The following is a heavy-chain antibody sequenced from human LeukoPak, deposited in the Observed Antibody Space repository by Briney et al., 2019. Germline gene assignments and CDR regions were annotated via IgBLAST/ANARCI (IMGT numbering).Heavy chain of an antibody. Sequence: PGGSLRLSCTASGFPYGSTSMHWVRQAPGKGLEWVSGIQRDGTSPTYADSVKGRFIISRDNAKNTLYLQMNSLRAEDTAVYYCASTTWNGYYFDYWGQGTLVTVSS. CDR1: GFPYGSTS. CDR3: ASTTWNGYYFDY. V-gene: IGHV3-74*01. J-gene: IGHJ4*02. CDR2: IQRDGTSP. D-gene: IGHD1-1*01.